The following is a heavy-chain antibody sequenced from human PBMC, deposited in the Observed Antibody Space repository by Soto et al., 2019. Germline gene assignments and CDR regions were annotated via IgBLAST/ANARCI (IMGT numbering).Heavy chain of an antibody. CDR1: GGSISSSNW. V-gene: IGHV4-4*02. CDR2: IYHSGST. J-gene: IGHJ6*02. Sequence: QVQLQESGPGLVKPSGTLSLTCAVSGGSISSSNWWSWVRQPPGKGLEWIGEIYHSGSTNYNPSLPSRSPIPVDHSKNQSSLKLRSVPAAATAVYYCARDVQVGATHYYYYYGMDVWCQGTTVTVSS. CDR3: ARDVQVGATHYYYYYGMDV. D-gene: IGHD1-26*01.